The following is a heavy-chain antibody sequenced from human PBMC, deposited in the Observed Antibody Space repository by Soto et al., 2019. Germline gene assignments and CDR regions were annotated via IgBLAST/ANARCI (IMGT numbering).Heavy chain of an antibody. V-gene: IGHV3-30*18. CDR2: ISYDGSNK. J-gene: IGHJ4*02. CDR3: AKDGEVATIWTYSRGRPDFDY. CDR1: GFTFSSYG. Sequence: GGSLRLSCAASGFTFSSYGMHWVRQAPGKGLEWVAVISYDGSNKYYADSVKGRFTISRDNSKNTLYLKMNSLRAEDTAVYYCAKDGEVATIWTYSRGRPDFDYWGQGTLVTVSS. D-gene: IGHD5-12*01.